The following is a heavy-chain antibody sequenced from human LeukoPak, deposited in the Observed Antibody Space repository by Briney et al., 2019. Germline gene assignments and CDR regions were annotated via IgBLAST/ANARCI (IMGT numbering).Heavy chain of an antibody. Sequence: PGGSLRLSCAVSGFTFSSDWMIWVRQAPGKGLEWVANINPDGSEKNYVDSVRGRFTISRDNAKNSLDLQMNSLRVEDTAVYYCASGGHIDYCGQGTLVTVSS. V-gene: IGHV3-7*01. D-gene: IGHD3-16*01. CDR1: GFTFSSDW. J-gene: IGHJ4*02. CDR3: ASGGHIDY. CDR2: INPDGSEK.